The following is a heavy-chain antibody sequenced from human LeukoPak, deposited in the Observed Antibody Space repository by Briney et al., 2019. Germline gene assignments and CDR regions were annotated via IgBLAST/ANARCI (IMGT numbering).Heavy chain of an antibody. CDR2: IIPIFGTA. J-gene: IGHJ6*03. Sequence: SVKVSCKASGGTFSSYAISWVRQAPGQGLEWMGGIIPIFGTANYAQKFQGRVTITADKSTSTAYMELSSLRSEDTAVYYCARDRRDGDDYYYYYMDVWGKGTTVTVSS. D-gene: IGHD4-17*01. CDR3: ARDRRDGDDYYYYYMDV. CDR1: GGTFSSYA. V-gene: IGHV1-69*06.